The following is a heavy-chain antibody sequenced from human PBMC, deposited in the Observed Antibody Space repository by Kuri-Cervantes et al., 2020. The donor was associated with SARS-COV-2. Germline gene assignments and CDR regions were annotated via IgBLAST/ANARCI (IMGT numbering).Heavy chain of an antibody. V-gene: IGHV4-61*02. CDR2: IYTSGST. Sequence: SCTVSGGSISSGSYHWSWIRQPAGKGLEWIGRIYTSGSTNYNPSLKSRVTVLVDTSKNQFSLKLSSVTAADTAVYYCARVRRWLQSSDAFDIWGQGTMVTVSS. CDR1: GGSISSGSYH. D-gene: IGHD5-24*01. J-gene: IGHJ3*02. CDR3: ARVRRWLQSSDAFDI.